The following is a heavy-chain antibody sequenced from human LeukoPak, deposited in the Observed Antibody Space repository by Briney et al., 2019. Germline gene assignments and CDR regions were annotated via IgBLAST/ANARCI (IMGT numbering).Heavy chain of an antibody. J-gene: IGHJ4*02. CDR3: ARSRVTPLWYFDY. CDR2: INRSGST. D-gene: IGHD2-21*02. CDR1: GGSFSGYY. V-gene: IGHV4-34*01. Sequence: SETLSLTCAVYGGSFSGYYWSWIRQPPGKGLEWIGEINRSGSTNYNPSLKSRVTISVDTSKNQFSLKLSSVTAADTAVYYCARSRVTPLWYFDYWGQGTLVTVSS.